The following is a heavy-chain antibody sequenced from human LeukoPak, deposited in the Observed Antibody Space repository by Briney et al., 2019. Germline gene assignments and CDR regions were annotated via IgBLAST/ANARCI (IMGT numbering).Heavy chain of an antibody. V-gene: IGHV1-69*04. D-gene: IGHD2-15*01. Sequence: SVKVFCKASGDTFIPYTFSWVRQAPGQGLEWIGRIIPSLDVANYAHKFQGRVTLSVDRDTATTYMEVTSLRSEDTAIYYCARDHCSPGTCLGGHWGQGTLVTVSS. CDR1: GDTFIPYT. CDR3: ARDHCSPGTCLGGH. J-gene: IGHJ4*02. CDR2: IIPSLDVA.